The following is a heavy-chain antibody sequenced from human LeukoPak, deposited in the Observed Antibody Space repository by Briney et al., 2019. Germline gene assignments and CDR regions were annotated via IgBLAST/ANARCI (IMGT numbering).Heavy chain of an antibody. D-gene: IGHD5-24*01. CDR2: IYTSGST. V-gene: IGHV4-4*07. CDR1: GGSISSYY. J-gene: IGHJ5*02. Sequence: SETLSLTCTVSGGSISSYYWSWIRQPAGKGLEWIGRIYTSGSTNYNPSLKSRVTMSVDTSKNQFSLKLSSVTAADTAVYYCARVAWLQFGNWFDPWGQGTLVTVSS. CDR3: ARVAWLQFGNWFDP.